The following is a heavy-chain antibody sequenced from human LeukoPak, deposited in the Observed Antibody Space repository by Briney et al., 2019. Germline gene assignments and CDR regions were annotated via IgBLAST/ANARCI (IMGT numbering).Heavy chain of an antibody. V-gene: IGHV3-23*01. CDR3: AKARNELRFLEWLSEGYYYYYYMDV. J-gene: IGHJ6*03. Sequence: GGSLRLSCAASGFTFSSYAMSWVRQAPGKGLEWVSAISGSGGSTYYADSVKGRFTISRDNSKNTLYLQMNSLRAEDTAVYYCAKARNELRFLEWLSEGYYYYYYMDVWGKGTTVTVSS. CDR2: ISGSGGST. CDR1: GFTFSSYA. D-gene: IGHD3-3*01.